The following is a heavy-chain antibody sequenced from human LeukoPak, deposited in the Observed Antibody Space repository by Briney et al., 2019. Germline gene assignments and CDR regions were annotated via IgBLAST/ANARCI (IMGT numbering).Heavy chain of an antibody. V-gene: IGHV1-69*05. CDR3: ARDSSGYYMASSLRVDDDDFDS. D-gene: IGHD3-22*01. J-gene: IGHJ4*02. CDR1: VGTFSSYD. Sequence: ASVKVSCTTSVGTFSSYDISSVRQAPGHGLERMGGIRPMFVKANYAQKFHSRDTTTTDTSTTTAYMELRRLRPDDTAVYYCARDSSGYYMASSLRVDDDDFDSWGEGALVTVSS. CDR2: IRPMFVKA.